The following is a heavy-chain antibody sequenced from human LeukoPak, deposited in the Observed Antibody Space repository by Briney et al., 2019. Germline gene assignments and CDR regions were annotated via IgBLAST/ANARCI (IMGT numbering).Heavy chain of an antibody. J-gene: IGHJ4*02. CDR3: ARTEGAGGNSDY. D-gene: IGHD4-23*01. CDR1: GYTFTSYG. CDR2: ISAYNGNT. Sequence: ASVKVSCKDSGYTFTSYGISWVRQAPGQGLEWMGWISAYNGNTNYAQKLQSRVTMTTDTSTSTAYMELRSLRSDDTAVYYCARTEGAGGNSDYWGQGTLVTVSS. V-gene: IGHV1-18*01.